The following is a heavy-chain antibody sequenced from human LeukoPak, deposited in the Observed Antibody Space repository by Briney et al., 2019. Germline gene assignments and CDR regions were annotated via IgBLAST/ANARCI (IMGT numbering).Heavy chain of an antibody. CDR3: ARVGLWFGELSEKPFDY. CDR1: GFIFSSYE. D-gene: IGHD3-10*01. V-gene: IGHV3-48*03. Sequence: GGSLRLSCAASGFIFSSYEMNWVRQAPGKGLEWVSYISSSGSTIYYADSVKGRFTISRDNAKNSLYLQMSSLRAEDTAVYYCARVGLWFGELSEKPFDYWGQGTLVTVSS. CDR2: ISSSGSTI. J-gene: IGHJ4*02.